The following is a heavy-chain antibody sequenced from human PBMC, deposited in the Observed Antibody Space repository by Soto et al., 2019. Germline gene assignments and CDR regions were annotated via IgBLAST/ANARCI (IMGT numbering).Heavy chain of an antibody. CDR2: FYPAGST. D-gene: IGHD2-8*02. Sequence: GGSLRLSCAASGFSVGSNYMNWVRQAPGKGLEWVSVFYPAGSTCYADSVKGRFTISRDNTKKTRYLQMNSLRAEDTAVYYCARERLVAINWFFHXWGRGTLVTVSX. V-gene: IGHV3-53*01. CDR1: GFSVGSNY. CDR3: ARERLVAINWFFHX. J-gene: IGHJ2*01.